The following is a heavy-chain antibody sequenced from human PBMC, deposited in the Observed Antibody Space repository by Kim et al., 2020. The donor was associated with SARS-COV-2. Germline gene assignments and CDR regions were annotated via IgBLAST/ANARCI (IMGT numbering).Heavy chain of an antibody. CDR2: IDPSDSYT. CDR1: GYSFTSYW. D-gene: IGHD2-2*01. CDR3: ARLEGDIVVVPAARSMDV. V-gene: IGHV5-10-1*01. Sequence: GESLKISCKGSGYSFTSYWISWVRQMPGKGLEWMGRIDPSDSYTNYSPSFQGHVTISADKSISTAYLQWSSLKASDTAMYYCARLEGDIVVVPAARSMDVWGQGTTVTVSS. J-gene: IGHJ6*02.